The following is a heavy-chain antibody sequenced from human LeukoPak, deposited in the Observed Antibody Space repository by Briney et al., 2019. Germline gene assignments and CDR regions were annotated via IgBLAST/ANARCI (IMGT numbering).Heavy chain of an antibody. CDR3: ARLVVTSSANWFDP. V-gene: IGHV4-4*09. J-gene: IGHJ5*02. Sequence: SATLSLTCTVSGGSISSSYWSWIRQPPGKGLEWIGYIHTSGNINYNPSLNSRVTMSMDTSKSQFSLMLSSVTVSDTAVYYCARLVVTSSANWFDPWGQGTLALVSS. D-gene: IGHD2-21*02. CDR2: IHTSGNI. CDR1: GGSISSSY.